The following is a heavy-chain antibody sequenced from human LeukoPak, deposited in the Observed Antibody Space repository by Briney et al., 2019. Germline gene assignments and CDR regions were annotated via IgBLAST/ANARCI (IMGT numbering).Heavy chain of an antibody. J-gene: IGHJ4*02. CDR2: FDPEDGET. CDR1: GYTFTSYA. Sequence: ASVKVSCKASGYTFTSYAMNWVRQAPGKGLEWMGGFDPEDGETIYAQKFQGRVTMTEDTSTDTAYMGLSSLRSEDTAVYYCATSDYWGQGTLVTVSS. CDR3: ATSDY. V-gene: IGHV1-24*01.